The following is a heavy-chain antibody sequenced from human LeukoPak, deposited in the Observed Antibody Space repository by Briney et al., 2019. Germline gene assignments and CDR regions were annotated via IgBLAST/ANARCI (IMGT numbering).Heavy chain of an antibody. D-gene: IGHD3-3*01. CDR1: GYSFTSYW. J-gene: IGHJ6*03. V-gene: IGHV5-51*01. CDR2: IYPGDSDT. Sequence: GESLKISCKGSGYSFTSYWIGWVRQMPGKGPEWMGIIYPGDSDTRYSPSFQGQVTISADKSISTAYLQWSSLKASDTAMYYCARHHTIFGVVIYYYMDVWGKGTTVTVSS. CDR3: ARHHTIFGVVIYYYMDV.